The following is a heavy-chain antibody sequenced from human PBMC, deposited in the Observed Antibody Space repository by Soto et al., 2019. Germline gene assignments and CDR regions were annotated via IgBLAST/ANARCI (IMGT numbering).Heavy chain of an antibody. D-gene: IGHD2-2*01. CDR3: ARGLGYCSSTNCYRFYFDN. CDR1: GFTFSSYE. Sequence: GGSLRLSCAASGFTFSSYEMNWVRQAPGKGLEWVSYISSSGSTIYYADSVKGRFTISRDNAKNSLYLQMNSLRAEDTAVYYCARGLGYCSSTNCYRFYFDNWGQGTLVTISS. V-gene: IGHV3-48*03. J-gene: IGHJ4*02. CDR2: ISSSGSTI.